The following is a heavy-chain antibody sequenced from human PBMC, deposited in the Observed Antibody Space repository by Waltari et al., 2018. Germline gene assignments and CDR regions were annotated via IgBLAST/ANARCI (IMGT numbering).Heavy chain of an antibody. CDR3: AKVTPHGGNWFDP. CDR2: ISGSGGST. D-gene: IGHD2-15*01. CDR1: VFTFSSYA. V-gene: IGHV3-23*01. J-gene: IGHJ5*02. Sequence: EVQLLESGGGLVQPGGSLRLSCAASVFTFSSYAMSWVGQAPGKGLEWVSAISGSGGSTYYAYTVKGRFTISRDNSKNTLYLQMNSLRAEDTAVYYCAKVTPHGGNWFDPWGQGTLVTVSS.